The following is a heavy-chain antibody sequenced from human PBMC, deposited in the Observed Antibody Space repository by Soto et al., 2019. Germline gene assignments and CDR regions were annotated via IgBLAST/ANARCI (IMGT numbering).Heavy chain of an antibody. J-gene: IGHJ2*01. CDR2: IIPILGIA. CDR3: ARARLRGWYFDL. V-gene: IGHV1-69*02. CDR1: GGTFSSYT. Sequence: QVQLVQSGAEVKKPGSSVKVSCKASGGTFSSYTISWVRQAPGQGLEWMGRIIPILGIANYAQKFKGRVTITADKSTSTAYMELSSLRSEDTAVYYCARARLRGWYFDLWGRGTLVTVSS.